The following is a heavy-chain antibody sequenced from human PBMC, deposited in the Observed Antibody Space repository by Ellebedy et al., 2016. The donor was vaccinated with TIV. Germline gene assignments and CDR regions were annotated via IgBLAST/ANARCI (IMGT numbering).Heavy chain of an antibody. J-gene: IGHJ6*02. CDR3: ATDGPVDGIAARSYYYYGMDV. V-gene: IGHV1-2*02. CDR2: INPNSGGT. D-gene: IGHD6-6*01. CDR1: GYTFTGYY. Sequence: AASVKVSCKASGYTFTGYYMHWVRQAPGQGLEWMGWINPNSGGTNYAQKFQGRVTMTRDTSISTAYMELSRLRSDDTAVYYCATDGPVDGIAARSYYYYGMDVWGQGTTVTVSS.